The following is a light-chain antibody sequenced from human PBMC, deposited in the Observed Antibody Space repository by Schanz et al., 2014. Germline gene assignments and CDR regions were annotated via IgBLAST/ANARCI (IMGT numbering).Light chain of an antibody. J-gene: IGLJ2*01. Sequence: QSVLTQPPSASGTPGQRVTMSCSGSSSNIGSNTVNWYQQLPGTAPKLLIFNNNQRPSGVPDRFSGSKSGTSASLAISGLRSEDEADYYCSSYTRSSPVVFGGGTKVTVL. CDR3: SSYTRSSPVV. V-gene: IGLV1-44*01. CDR1: SSNIGSNT. CDR2: NNN.